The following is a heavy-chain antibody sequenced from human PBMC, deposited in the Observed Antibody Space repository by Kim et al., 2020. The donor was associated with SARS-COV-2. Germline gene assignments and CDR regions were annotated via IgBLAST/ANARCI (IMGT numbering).Heavy chain of an antibody. V-gene: IGHV4-34*01. J-gene: IGHJ5*02. CDR1: GGSFSGYY. Sequence: SETLSLTCAVYGGSFSGYYWSWIRQPPGKGLEWIGEINHSGSTNYNPSLKSRVTISVDTSKNQFSLKLSSVTAADTAVYYCASAPDYSPLVGFDPWGQGTLVTVSS. CDR3: ASAPDYSPLVGFDP. D-gene: IGHD2-15*01. CDR2: INHSGST.